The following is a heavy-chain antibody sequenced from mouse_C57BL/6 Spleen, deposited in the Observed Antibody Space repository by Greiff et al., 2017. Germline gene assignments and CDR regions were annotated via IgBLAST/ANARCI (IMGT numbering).Heavy chain of an antibody. CDR1: GFTFSDYG. CDR2: ISSGSSTI. V-gene: IGHV5-17*01. CDR3: ARDGYYVPSVWYFDV. Sequence: ESGGGLVKPGGSLKLSCAASGFTFSDYGMHWVRQAPEKGLEWVAYISSGSSTIYYADTVKGRFTISRDNAKNTLFLQMTSLRSEDTAMYYCARDGYYVPSVWYFDVWGTGTTVTVSS. D-gene: IGHD2-3*01. J-gene: IGHJ1*03.